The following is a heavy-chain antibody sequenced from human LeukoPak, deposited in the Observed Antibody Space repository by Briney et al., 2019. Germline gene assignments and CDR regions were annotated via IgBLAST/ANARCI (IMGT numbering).Heavy chain of an antibody. CDR2: ITDRGGDT. CDR1: GFTFSNYW. V-gene: IGHV3-23*01. CDR3: AKGKRGNYDY. J-gene: IGHJ4*02. Sequence: SGGSLRLSCAASGFTFSNYWMIWVRQAPGKGLEWVSSITDRGGDTYYADSVKGRFTISRDNSKNTLYLQMNSLRAEDTAVYYCAKGKRGNYDYWGQGTLVTVSS. D-gene: IGHD1-26*01.